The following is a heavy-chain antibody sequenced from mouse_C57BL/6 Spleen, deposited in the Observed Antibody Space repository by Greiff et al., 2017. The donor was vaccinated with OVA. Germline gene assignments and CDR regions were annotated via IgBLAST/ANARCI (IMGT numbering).Heavy chain of an antibody. V-gene: IGHV5-9-1*02. CDR2: ISSGGDYI. D-gene: IGHD2-1*01. J-gene: IGHJ1*03. CDR3: TRIYYGNDWYFDV. CDR1: GFTFSSYA. Sequence: EVKVEESGEGLVKPGGSLKLSCAASGFTFSSYAMSWVRQTPEKRLEWVAYISSGGDYIYYADTVKGRFTISRDNARNTLYLQMSSLKSEDTAMDYCTRIYYGNDWYFDVWGTGTTVTVSS.